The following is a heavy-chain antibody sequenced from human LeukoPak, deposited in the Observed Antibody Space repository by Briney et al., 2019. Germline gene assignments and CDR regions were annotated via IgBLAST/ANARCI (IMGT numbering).Heavy chain of an antibody. Sequence: GGSLRLSCAASGFTFSSYSMTWVRQAPGKGLEWLSSFTSRSRNIYYADSVKGRFTISRDNSKNTLYLQMNSLRAEDTAIYYCAKSRGIYDNSGWRTFDYWGQGTLVTVSS. CDR2: FTSRSRNI. D-gene: IGHD6-19*01. CDR1: GFTFSSYS. CDR3: AKSRGIYDNSGWRTFDY. V-gene: IGHV3-21*04. J-gene: IGHJ4*02.